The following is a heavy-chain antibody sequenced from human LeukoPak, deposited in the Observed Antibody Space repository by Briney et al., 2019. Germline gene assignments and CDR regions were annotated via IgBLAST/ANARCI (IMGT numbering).Heavy chain of an antibody. CDR1: GGTFSSYA. V-gene: IGHV1-69*05. J-gene: IGHJ5*02. CDR3: ARAGGNPKAWFDP. CDR2: IIPIFGTA. D-gene: IGHD1-14*01. Sequence: GASVKVSCKASGGTFSSYAISWVRQAPGQGLEWMGGIIPIFGTANYAQKFQGRVTITTDESTSTAYMELSSLRSEDTAVYYCARAGGNPKAWFDPWGQGTLVTVSS.